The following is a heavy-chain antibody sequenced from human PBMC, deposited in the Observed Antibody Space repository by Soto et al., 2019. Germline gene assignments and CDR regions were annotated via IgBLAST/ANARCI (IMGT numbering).Heavy chain of an antibody. V-gene: IGHV3-21*01. D-gene: IGHD6-13*01. CDR2: ISSSSSYI. CDR1: GFTFSSYS. J-gene: IGHJ6*02. Sequence: EVQLVESGGGLVKPGGSLRLSCAASGFTFSSYSMNWVRQAPGKGLEWVSSISSSSSYIYYADSVKGRFTISRDNAKNSLYLQMNSLRAEDTAVYYCARGAAGPPYYYYGMDVWGQGTTVSVSS. CDR3: ARGAAGPPYYYYGMDV.